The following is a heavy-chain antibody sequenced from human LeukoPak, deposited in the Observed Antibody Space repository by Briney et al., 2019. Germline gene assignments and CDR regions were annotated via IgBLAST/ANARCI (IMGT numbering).Heavy chain of an antibody. Sequence: SETLSLTCTVSGYSISSGYYWGWIRQPPGKGLEWIGSIYHSGSTYHNPSLKSRVTISVDTSKNQFSLKLSSVTAADTAVYYCASLVDSSGYYGLPYYMDVWGKGTTVTVSS. CDR1: GYSISSGYY. J-gene: IGHJ6*03. D-gene: IGHD3-22*01. CDR2: IYHSGST. CDR3: ASLVDSSGYYGLPYYMDV. V-gene: IGHV4-38-2*02.